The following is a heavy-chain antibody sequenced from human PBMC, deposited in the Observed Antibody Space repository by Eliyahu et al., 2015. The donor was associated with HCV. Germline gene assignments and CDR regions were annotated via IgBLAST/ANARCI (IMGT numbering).Heavy chain of an antibody. V-gene: IGHV4-39*01. D-gene: IGHD3-22*01. J-gene: IGHJ4*01. CDR3: ASNNYYDSSDYYLYYFDY. Sequence: DGLEWIGAMYRNENTYYNPSLKSRVTMSVDTSKNQFSLRLSSVTAADTAVYYCASNNYYDSSDYYLYYFDYWGQGTLVTVSS. CDR2: MYRNENT.